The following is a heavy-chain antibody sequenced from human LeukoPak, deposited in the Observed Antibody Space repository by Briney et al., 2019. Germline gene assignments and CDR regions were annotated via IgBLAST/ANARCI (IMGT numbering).Heavy chain of an antibody. V-gene: IGHV4-59*08. J-gene: IGHJ3*02. CDR1: GGSISSYY. CDR2: MYHSGST. CDR3: ARRLRNYYYDSSGYHDAFDI. Sequence: SETLSLTCTVSGGSISSYYWGWIRQPPGKGLEWIGTMYHSGSTNYNPSLKSRVTISVDTSKNQFSLKLSSVTAADTAVYYCARRLRNYYYDSSGYHDAFDIWGQGTMVTVSS. D-gene: IGHD3-22*01.